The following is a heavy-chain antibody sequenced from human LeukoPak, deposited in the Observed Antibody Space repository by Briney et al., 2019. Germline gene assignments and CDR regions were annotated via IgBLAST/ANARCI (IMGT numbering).Heavy chain of an antibody. D-gene: IGHD1-14*01. CDR2: MYNGGTT. Sequence: SQTLSLTCTVPGASISGSISGGTYYWHWIRQPAGKGLEWIGRMYNGGTTINYSPSLKSRVTISVDTSKNQSSLNVTSVTAADTAVYYCARSTNRLDSWGQGTLVTASS. CDR3: ARSTNRLDS. J-gene: IGHJ4*02. V-gene: IGHV4-61*02. CDR1: GASISGSISGGTYY.